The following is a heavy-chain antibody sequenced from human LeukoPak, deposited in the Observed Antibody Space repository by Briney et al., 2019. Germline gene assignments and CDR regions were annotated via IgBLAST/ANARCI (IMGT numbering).Heavy chain of an antibody. Sequence: GGSLRLSCAASGFTFSSYGMHWVRQAPGKGLEWVANIKQDGSEKYYVDSVKGRFTISRDNAKNSLYLQMSSLRAEDTAVYYCARVGAQYDFWSGYYYAFDYWGQGTLVTVSS. CDR1: GFTFSSYG. CDR3: ARVGAQYDFWSGYYYAFDY. J-gene: IGHJ4*02. V-gene: IGHV3-7*01. D-gene: IGHD3-3*01. CDR2: IKQDGSEK.